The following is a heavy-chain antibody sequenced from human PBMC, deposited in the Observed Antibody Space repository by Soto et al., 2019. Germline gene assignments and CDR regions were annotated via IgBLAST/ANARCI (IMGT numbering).Heavy chain of an antibody. CDR1: GCTFSSYA. CDR3: AREVLTGTTSYYGMDV. CDR2: IIPIFGTA. Sequence: ASVKVSCKASGCTFSSYAISWVRQAPGQGLEWMGGIIPIFGTANYAQKFQGRVTITADESTSTAYMELSSLRSEDTAVYYCAREVLTGTTSYYGMDVWGQGTTVTVSS. V-gene: IGHV1-69*13. J-gene: IGHJ6*02. D-gene: IGHD1-7*01.